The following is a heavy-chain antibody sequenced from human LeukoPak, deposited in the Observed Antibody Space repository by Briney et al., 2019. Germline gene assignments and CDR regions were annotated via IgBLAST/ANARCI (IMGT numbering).Heavy chain of an antibody. CDR1: GFTFSSYA. CDR2: ISGGGAST. J-gene: IGHJ4*02. D-gene: IGHD5-12*01. V-gene: IGHV3-23*01. Sequence: GGSLRLSCAASGFTFSSYAMSWVRQAPGKGLEWVSTISGGGASTYYADSVKGRFAISRDNSKNTLSLQMNSLRAEDTAVYYCTKDLRYSAYVRNFDFWGQGTLVTVSS. CDR3: TKDLRYSAYVRNFDF.